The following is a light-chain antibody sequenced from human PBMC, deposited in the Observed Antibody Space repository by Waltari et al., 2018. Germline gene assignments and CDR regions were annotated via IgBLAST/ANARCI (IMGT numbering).Light chain of an antibody. CDR2: EVS. Sequence: QSALTQPASVSGSPGQSITISCTGTSGDIGAYKYVSWYQNHPDKAPKLIIYEVSNRPSGVSNRFSGSKSGNTASLTISGLQTEDESHYYCCSYTTANTVVFGGGTKVTVL. CDR3: CSYTTANTVV. CDR1: SGDIGAYKY. J-gene: IGLJ2*01. V-gene: IGLV2-14*01.